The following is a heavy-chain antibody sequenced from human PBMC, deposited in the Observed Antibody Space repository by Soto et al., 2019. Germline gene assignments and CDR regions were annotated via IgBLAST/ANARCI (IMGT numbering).Heavy chain of an antibody. V-gene: IGHV1-69*01. J-gene: IGHJ6*02. CDR3: ARVGHITNYGMAV. D-gene: IGHD1-26*01. CDR2: IIPFFVTS. CDR1: GGTFSSYP. Sequence: QVQLVQSGAEVKKPGSSVKVSCEASGGTFSSYPINWVRQAPGQGLEWMGGIIPFFVTSDYAQKFQGRVTITADESTSTDYMELRSLRAEDTAVYYCARVGHITNYGMAVWGQGTTVTVSS.